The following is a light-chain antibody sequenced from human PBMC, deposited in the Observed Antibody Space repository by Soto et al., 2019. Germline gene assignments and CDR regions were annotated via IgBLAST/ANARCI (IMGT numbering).Light chain of an antibody. CDR1: QSVSSS. V-gene: IGKV3-20*01. J-gene: IGKJ5*01. Sequence: EMVLTQSPGTLSLSPGERATLSCRASQSVSSSLAWYQQKPGLAPTLLISDASSRASGVPDRFTGGGSGTDFTLTIRRLEPEDFALYYCQQYAGSPITFGQGTRLEIK. CDR2: DAS. CDR3: QQYAGSPIT.